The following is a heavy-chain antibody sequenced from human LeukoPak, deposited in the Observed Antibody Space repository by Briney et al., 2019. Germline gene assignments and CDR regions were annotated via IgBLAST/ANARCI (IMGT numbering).Heavy chain of an antibody. CDR3: ARDGAYYYDSSGYYYPYYFDY. J-gene: IGHJ4*02. Sequence: ASVKVSCKASGYTFTSYYMHWVRPAPGQGLEWMGIINPSGGSTSYAQKFQGRVTMTRDTSTSTVYMELSSLRSEDTAVYYCARDGAYYYDSSGYYYPYYFDYWGQGTLVTVSS. CDR1: GYTFTSYY. V-gene: IGHV1-46*01. CDR2: INPSGGST. D-gene: IGHD3-22*01.